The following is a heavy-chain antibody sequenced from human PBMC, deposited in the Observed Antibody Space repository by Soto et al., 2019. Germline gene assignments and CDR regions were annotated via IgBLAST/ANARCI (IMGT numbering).Heavy chain of an antibody. CDR1: GYTFTGYY. CDR2: INPNSGGT. CDR3: AREVYYDFWSGYYTSDAPFDY. D-gene: IGHD3-3*01. V-gene: IGHV1-2*04. Sequence: ASVKVSCKASGYTFTGYYMHWVRQAPGQGLEWMGWINPNSGGTNYAQKFQGWVTMTRDTSISTAYMELSGLRSDDTAVYYCAREVYYDFWSGYYTSDAPFDYWGQGTLVTVSS. J-gene: IGHJ4*02.